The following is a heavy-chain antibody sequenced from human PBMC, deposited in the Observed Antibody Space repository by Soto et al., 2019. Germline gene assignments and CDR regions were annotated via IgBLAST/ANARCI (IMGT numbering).Heavy chain of an antibody. CDR2: IYYSGST. CDR1: GGSISSGGYY. V-gene: IGHV4-31*03. D-gene: IGHD5-18*01. CDR3: ARDRSGYSYGYYYYYMDV. Sequence: SETLSLTCTVSGGSISSGGYYWSWIRQHPGKGLEWIGYIYYSGSTYYNPSLKSRVTISVDTSKNQFSLKLSSVTAADTAVYYCARDRSGYSYGYYYYYMDVWGKGTTVTVSS. J-gene: IGHJ6*03.